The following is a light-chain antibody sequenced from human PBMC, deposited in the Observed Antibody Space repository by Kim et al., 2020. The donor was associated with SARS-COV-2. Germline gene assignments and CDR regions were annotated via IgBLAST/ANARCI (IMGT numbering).Light chain of an antibody. CDR2: AAS. J-gene: IGKJ2*02. V-gene: IGKV1-8*01. CDR1: QGISRY. Sequence: AIRMTQSPSSFSASTGDRVTITCRVSQGISRYLAWYQQKPGKAPKLLIYAASTLQSGVPSRFSGSGSGTDFTLTISCLQSEDFATYYCQQYYSYPCTFGQGTKLEI. CDR3: QQYYSYPCT.